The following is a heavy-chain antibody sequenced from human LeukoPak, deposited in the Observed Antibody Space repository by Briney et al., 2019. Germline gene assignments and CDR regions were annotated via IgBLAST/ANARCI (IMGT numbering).Heavy chain of an antibody. CDR2: IYYSGST. Sequence: SETLSLTCTVSGGSISSSSYYWGWIRQPPGKGLEWIGSIYYSGSTYYNPSLKSRVTISVDTSKNQFSLKLSSVTAADTAVYYCARDLRHFRPLYGDSDYWGQGTLVTVSS. V-gene: IGHV4-39*07. CDR3: ARDLRHFRPLYGDSDY. D-gene: IGHD4-17*01. CDR1: GGSISSSSYY. J-gene: IGHJ4*02.